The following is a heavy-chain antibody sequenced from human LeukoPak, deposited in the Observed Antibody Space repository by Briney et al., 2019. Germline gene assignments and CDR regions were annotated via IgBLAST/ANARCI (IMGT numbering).Heavy chain of an antibody. D-gene: IGHD3-22*01. CDR2: ISSSSSTI. J-gene: IGHJ3*02. CDR3: ARIYDSSGYLDAFDI. Sequence: PGGSLRLSCAASGFTFSSYSMNWVRQAPGKGLEWVSYISSSSSTIYYADSVKGRFTISRDNAKNSLYLQMNSLRAEGTAVYYCARIYDSSGYLDAFDIWGQGTMVTVSS. CDR1: GFTFSSYS. V-gene: IGHV3-48*04.